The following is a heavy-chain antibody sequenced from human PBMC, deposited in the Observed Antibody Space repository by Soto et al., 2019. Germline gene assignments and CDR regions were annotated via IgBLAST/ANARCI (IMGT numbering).Heavy chain of an antibody. CDR3: ARVERWFGTFDY. D-gene: IGHD1-1*01. Sequence: QVQLQESGPGLVKPSETLSLTCTVSGGSISSYYWSWIRQPPGKGLEWIGYIYYSGSTNYHPSLKSRVTISVDTSKNQFSLKLSSVTAADTAVYYCARVERWFGTFDYWGQGTLVTVSS. CDR2: IYYSGST. CDR1: GGSISSYY. J-gene: IGHJ4*02. V-gene: IGHV4-59*01.